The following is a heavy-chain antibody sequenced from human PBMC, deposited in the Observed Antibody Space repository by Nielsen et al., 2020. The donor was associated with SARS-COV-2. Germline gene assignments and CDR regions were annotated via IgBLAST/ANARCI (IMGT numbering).Heavy chain of an antibody. CDR1: GFTFSDYY. CDR3: AGAHTRRYFDWFYYGMDV. Sequence: GESLKISCAASGFTFSDYYMSWIRQAPGKGLEWVSYISSSSSYTNYADSVKGRFTISRDNAKNSLYLQMSSLRAEDTAVYYCAGAHTRRYFDWFYYGMDVWGQGTTVTVSS. V-gene: IGHV3-11*06. CDR2: ISSSSSYT. D-gene: IGHD3-9*01. J-gene: IGHJ6*02.